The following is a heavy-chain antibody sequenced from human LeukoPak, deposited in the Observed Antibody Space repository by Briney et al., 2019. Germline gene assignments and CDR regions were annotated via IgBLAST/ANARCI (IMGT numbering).Heavy chain of an antibody. J-gene: IGHJ4*02. CDR1: GYSFTTYW. CDR3: ARIPSFDFWSGSLFYYFDY. D-gene: IGHD3-3*01. CDR2: IYPGDSDV. V-gene: IGHV5-51*01. Sequence: GDSLKISCQAFGYSFTTYWIGWVRQLPGKGLERMGIIYPGDSDVRYSPSFQGQVTISADKSISTAYLQWSSLKASDTAMYYCARIPSFDFWSGSLFYYFDYWGQGTLVTVSS.